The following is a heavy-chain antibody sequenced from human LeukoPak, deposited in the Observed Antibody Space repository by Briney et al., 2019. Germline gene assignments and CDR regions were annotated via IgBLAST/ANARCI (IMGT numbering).Heavy chain of an antibody. J-gene: IGHJ6*03. CDR1: GFTFVTYV. V-gene: IGHV3-30*04. Sequence: GGSLRLSCAASGFTFVTYVIHWVRQAPGKGLEWVAVISQTGTIETYADSVQGRFTISRDNSKNTVYLQMTSLKTEDTAVYYCARDGAVALPTYYYYMDVWGKGTTVTVSS. CDR2: ISQTGTIE. CDR3: ARDGAVALPTYYYYMDV. D-gene: IGHD3-3*01.